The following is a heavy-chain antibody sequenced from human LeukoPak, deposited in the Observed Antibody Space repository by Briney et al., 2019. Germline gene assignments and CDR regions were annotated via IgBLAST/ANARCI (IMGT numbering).Heavy chain of an antibody. CDR1: GGTFSSYA. V-gene: IGHV1-69*05. Sequence: GASVKVSCKASGGTFSSYAISWVRQAPGQGLEWMGGIIPIFGTANYAQKFQGRVTITTDESTSTAYMELSSPRSEDTAVYYCARGDLGDYYYYYMDVWGKGTTVTVSS. CDR3: ARGDLGDYYYYYMDV. D-gene: IGHD2-21*01. J-gene: IGHJ6*03. CDR2: IIPIFGTA.